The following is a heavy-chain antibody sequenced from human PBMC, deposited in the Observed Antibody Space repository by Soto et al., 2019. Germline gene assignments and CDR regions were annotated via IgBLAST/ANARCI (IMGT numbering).Heavy chain of an antibody. CDR2: ISGSGGST. J-gene: IGHJ6*02. D-gene: IGHD3-22*01. Sequence: GGSLRLSCAASGFTFSSYAMSWVRQAPGKGLEWVSTISGSGGSTYYADSVKGRFTISRDNSKNTLYLQMNSLRAEDTAVYYCAKGYYDSSGPLCMDVWGQGTTVTVSS. V-gene: IGHV3-23*01. CDR3: AKGYYDSSGPLCMDV. CDR1: GFTFSSYA.